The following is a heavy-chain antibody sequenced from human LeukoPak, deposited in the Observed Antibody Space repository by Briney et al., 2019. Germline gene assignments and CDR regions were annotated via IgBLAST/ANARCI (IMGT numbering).Heavy chain of an antibody. D-gene: IGHD3-10*01. V-gene: IGHV4-34*01. Sequence: GSLRLSCAASGFTFSSYAMSWIRQPPGKGLEWIGEINHSGSTNYNPSLKSRVTISVDTSKNQFSLKLSSVTAADTAVYYCARAPGSGSTEWFDPWGQGTLVTVSS. CDR1: GFTFSSYA. CDR2: INHSGST. J-gene: IGHJ5*02. CDR3: ARAPGSGSTEWFDP.